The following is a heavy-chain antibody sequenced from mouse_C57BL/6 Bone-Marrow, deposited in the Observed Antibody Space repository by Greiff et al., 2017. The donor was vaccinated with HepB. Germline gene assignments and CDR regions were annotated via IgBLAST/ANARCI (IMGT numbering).Heavy chain of an antibody. CDR1: GYTFTSYT. J-gene: IGHJ2*01. CDR2: INPSSGYT. V-gene: IGHV1-4*01. CDR3: ARDPSHYYGSSYDY. Sequence: QVQLQQSGAELARPGASVKMSCKASGYTFTSYTMHWVKQRPGQGLEWIGYINPSSGYTKYNQKFKDKATLTADKSSSTAYMQLSSLTSEDSAVYYCARDPSHYYGSSYDYWGQGTTLTVSS. D-gene: IGHD1-1*01.